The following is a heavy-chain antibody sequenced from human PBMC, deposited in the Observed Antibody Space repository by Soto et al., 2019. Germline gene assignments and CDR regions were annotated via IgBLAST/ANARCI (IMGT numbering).Heavy chain of an antibody. D-gene: IGHD3-22*01. CDR1: GYSISSSNW. Sequence: SETLSLTCAVSGYSISSSNWWGWIRQPPGKGLEWIGYIYYSGRTYYNPSLKSRVTMSVDTSKNQFSLKLISLTAADTAVYYCAGRAGGYYDSSGYPDSWGQGTLVTVSS. CDR3: AGRAGGYYDSSGYPDS. J-gene: IGHJ4*02. CDR2: IYYSGRT. V-gene: IGHV4-28*01.